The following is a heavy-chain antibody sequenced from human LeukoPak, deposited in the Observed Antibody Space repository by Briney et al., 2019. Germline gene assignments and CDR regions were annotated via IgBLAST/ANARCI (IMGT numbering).Heavy chain of an antibody. CDR1: GGSISSYY. Sequence: SETLSLTCTVSGGSISSYYWSWIRQPLGKGLEWIGHIYYSGSTNYNPSLKSRVTISVDTSKNQFSLKLSSVTAADTAVYYCAASVSSSWYMDFDYWGQGTLVTVSS. D-gene: IGHD6-13*01. CDR2: IYYSGST. J-gene: IGHJ4*02. CDR3: AASVSSSWYMDFDY. V-gene: IGHV4-59*01.